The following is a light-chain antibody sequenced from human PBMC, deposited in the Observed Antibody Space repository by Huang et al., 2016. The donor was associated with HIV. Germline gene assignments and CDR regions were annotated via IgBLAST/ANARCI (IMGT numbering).Light chain of an antibody. CDR2: EVS. CDR1: QSLLYSDGKTY. CDR3: MQGRSLPRT. Sequence: DVVMSQTPLSLSVTPGQPASISCRSSQSLLYSDGKTYLYWYQQKPGQSPQRLSYEVSSRFSGVPDRFSGSGSGTDFTLKISRVEAEDVGFYYCMQGRSLPRTFGQGTKVEIK. V-gene: IGKV2-29*02. J-gene: IGKJ1*01.